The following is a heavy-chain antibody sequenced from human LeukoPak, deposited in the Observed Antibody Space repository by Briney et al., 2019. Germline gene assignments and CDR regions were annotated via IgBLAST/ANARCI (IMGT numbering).Heavy chain of an antibody. CDR1: GFTFSSYA. CDR2: ISSNGGST. J-gene: IGHJ4*02. D-gene: IGHD6-19*01. CDR3: VKTAEQWLVSFYFDY. V-gene: IGHV3-64D*09. Sequence: PGGSPRLSCSASGFTFSSYAMHWVRQAPGKGLEYVSVISSNGGSTYYADSVKGRFTISRDNSKNTLYLQMSSLRAEDTAVYYCVKTAEQWLVSFYFDYWGQGTLVAVSS.